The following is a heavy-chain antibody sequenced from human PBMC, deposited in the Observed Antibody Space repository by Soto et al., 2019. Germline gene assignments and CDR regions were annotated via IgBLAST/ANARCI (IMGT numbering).Heavy chain of an antibody. CDR3: ARRGLGIAAAGTRSNWFDP. CDR1: SGSISSSNW. CDR2: IYHSGST. D-gene: IGHD6-13*01. V-gene: IGHV4-4*02. Sequence: SETLSLTCAVSSGSISSSNWWSWVRQPPGKGLEWIGEIYHSGSTNYNPSLKSRVTISVDKSKNQFSLKPSSVTAADTAVYYCARRGLGIAAAGTRSNWFDPWGQGTLVTVSS. J-gene: IGHJ5*02.